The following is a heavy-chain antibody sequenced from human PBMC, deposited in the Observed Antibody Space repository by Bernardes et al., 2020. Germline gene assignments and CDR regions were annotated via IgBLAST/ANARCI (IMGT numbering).Heavy chain of an antibody. Sequence: ASVKVSCKVSGYTLTELSMHWVRQAPGKGLEWMGGFDPEDGETIYAQKFQGRVTMTEDTSTDTAYMELSSLRSEDTAVYYCATDSGNSSSYGPSDRGYYYYYGMDVWGQGTTVTVSS. J-gene: IGHJ6*02. CDR3: ATDSGNSSSYGPSDRGYYYYYGMDV. D-gene: IGHD6-6*01. V-gene: IGHV1-24*01. CDR2: FDPEDGET. CDR1: GYTLTELS.